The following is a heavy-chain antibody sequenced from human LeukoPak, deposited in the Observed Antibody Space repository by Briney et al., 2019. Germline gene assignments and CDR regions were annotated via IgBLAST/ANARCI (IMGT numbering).Heavy chain of an antibody. CDR2: IYHSGNT. D-gene: IGHD3-22*01. J-gene: IGHJ4*02. CDR3: ARAMIVVVKGGPFDY. V-gene: IGHV4-4*02. CDR1: GGSISSNNW. Sequence: SETLSLTCAVSGGSISSNNWWSWVRQPPGKGLEWIGEIYHSGNTNYNPSLKSRVTISVDTSKNQFSLKLSSVTAADTAVYYCARAMIVVVKGGPFDYWGQGTLATVSS.